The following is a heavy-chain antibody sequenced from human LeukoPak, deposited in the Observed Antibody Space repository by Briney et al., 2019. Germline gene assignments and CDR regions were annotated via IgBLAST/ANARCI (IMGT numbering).Heavy chain of an antibody. CDR3: ARDARKTETLLDY. CDR2: ISYEGSNK. CDR1: GFTFSTFA. J-gene: IGHJ4*02. Sequence: GGSLRLSCAASGFTFSTFAMHWVRQPPDKGLEWVAAISYEGSNKFYTDSVKGRFTISRDNSKNTLYLQMNSLRAEDTAVHYCARDARKTETLLDYWGQGTLVTVSS. V-gene: IGHV3-30-3*01. D-gene: IGHD5/OR15-5a*01.